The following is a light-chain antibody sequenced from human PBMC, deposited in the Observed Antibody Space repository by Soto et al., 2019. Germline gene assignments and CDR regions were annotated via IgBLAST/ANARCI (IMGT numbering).Light chain of an antibody. Sequence: DIVMTQTPLSSPVTLGQPASISCRSSQSLVYSDGNTYLNWLQQRPGQPTRLLIYNVSNRRSGVPDRFSGRGAGTDFTLKISRVEVEDVGVYYCMQATQFPHTFGQGTRVEVK. V-gene: IGKV2-24*01. J-gene: IGKJ1*01. CDR1: QSLVYSDGNTY. CDR2: NVS. CDR3: MQATQFPHT.